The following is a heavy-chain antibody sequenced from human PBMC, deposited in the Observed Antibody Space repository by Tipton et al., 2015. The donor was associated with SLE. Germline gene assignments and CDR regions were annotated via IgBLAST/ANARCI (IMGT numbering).Heavy chain of an antibody. J-gene: IGHJ2*01. V-gene: IGHV3-43*01. CDR1: GFTFDDYT. CDR3: ARATHSSGWYIDL. CDR2: ISWDVSST. Sequence: QLVQSGGGVVQPGRSLRLSCAASGFTFDDYTMHWVRQAPGKGLEWVSLISWDVSSTYYADSVKGRFTISRDNSKNSLYLQMNSLRTEDTALYYCARATHSSGWYIDLWGRGTLVTVSS. D-gene: IGHD6-19*01.